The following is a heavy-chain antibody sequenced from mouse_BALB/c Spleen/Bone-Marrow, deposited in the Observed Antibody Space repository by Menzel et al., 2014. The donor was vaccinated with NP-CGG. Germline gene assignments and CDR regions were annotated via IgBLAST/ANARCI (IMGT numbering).Heavy chain of an antibody. V-gene: IGHV14-3*02. Sequence: VQLQQSGAELVKPWASVKLPCTASGFNIKDTYMHWVKQRPEQGLEWIGRIDPANGNTKYDPKFQGKATITADTSSNTAYLQLSSLTSEDTAVYYCARGLLQYYYAMDYWGQGTSVTVSS. CDR1: GFNIKDTY. CDR2: IDPANGNT. J-gene: IGHJ4*01. CDR3: ARGLLQYYYAMDY. D-gene: IGHD2-3*01.